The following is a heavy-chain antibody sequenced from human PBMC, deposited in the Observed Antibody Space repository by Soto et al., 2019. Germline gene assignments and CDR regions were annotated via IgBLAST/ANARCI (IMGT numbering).Heavy chain of an antibody. V-gene: IGHV3-9*01. CDR2: ISWNSGSI. CDR1: GFTFDDYA. D-gene: IGHD6-13*01. CDR3: AKDLHSSSWCGWYYYYYMDV. J-gene: IGHJ6*03. Sequence: GGSLRLSCAASGFTFDDYAMHWVRQAPGKGLEWVSGISWNSGSIGYADSVKGRFTISRDNAKNSLYLQMNSLRAEDTALYYCAKDLHSSSWCGWYYYYYMDVWGKGTTVTVS.